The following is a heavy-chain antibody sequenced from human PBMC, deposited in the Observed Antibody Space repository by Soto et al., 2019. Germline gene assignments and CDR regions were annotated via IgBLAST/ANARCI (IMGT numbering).Heavy chain of an antibody. CDR1: GFTFDDYA. D-gene: IGHD2-15*01. Sequence: EVQLVESGGGLVQPGRSLRLSCAASGFTFDDYAMHWVRRVPGKGLEWVSSISWNSNSIGYADSVKCSFTISRDNAKNSLYLQMNSLRPEYTALYYCAKGGPDGFCSGGRCYFDYWGQGTLVTVSS. V-gene: IGHV3-9*01. CDR3: AKGGPDGFCSGGRCYFDY. J-gene: IGHJ4*02. CDR2: ISWNSNSI.